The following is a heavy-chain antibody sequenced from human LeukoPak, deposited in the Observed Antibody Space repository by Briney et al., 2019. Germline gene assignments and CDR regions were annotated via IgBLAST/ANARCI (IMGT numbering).Heavy chain of an antibody. CDR2: IRCDGSNK. CDR3: ANHYPADIVVVPAAIPGAGY. Sequence: PGGSLRLSCAAPGFPFSSYGMPWVRQAPGKGLEWVAFIRCDGSNKYYADSVKGRFTISRDNSKNTLYLQMNSLRAEDTAVYYCANHYPADIVVVPAAIPGAGYWGQGTLVTVSS. D-gene: IGHD2-2*01. CDR1: GFPFSSYG. J-gene: IGHJ4*02. V-gene: IGHV3-30*02.